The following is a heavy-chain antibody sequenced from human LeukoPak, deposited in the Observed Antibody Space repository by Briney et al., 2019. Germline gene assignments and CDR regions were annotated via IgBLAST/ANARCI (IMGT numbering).Heavy chain of an antibody. V-gene: IGHV4-4*07. CDR2: IYTSGST. CDR3: ARDIASVWGLPLDAFDI. D-gene: IGHD1-26*01. CDR1: GGSISSYY. J-gene: IGHJ3*02. Sequence: SETLSLTCTVSGGSISSYYWSWIRQPAGKGLEWIGRIYTSGSTNYNPSLKSRVTMSVDTSKNQFSLKLSSVTAADTAVYYCARDIASVWGLPLDAFDIWGQGTMVTVSS.